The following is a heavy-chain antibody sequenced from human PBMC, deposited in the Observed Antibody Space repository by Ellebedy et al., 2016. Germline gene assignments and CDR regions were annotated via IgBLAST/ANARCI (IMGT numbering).Heavy chain of an antibody. J-gene: IGHJ4*02. CDR2: IYSGGST. Sequence: GGSLRLSCAAPGFTVSSNYMSWVRQAPGKGLEWVSVIYSGGSTYYADSVKGRFTISRDNSKNTLYLQMNSLRAEDTAVYYCARDRLGVGGTGWDYWGQGTLVTVSS. CDR1: GFTVSSNY. V-gene: IGHV3-66*01. D-gene: IGHD1-26*01. CDR3: ARDRLGVGGTGWDY.